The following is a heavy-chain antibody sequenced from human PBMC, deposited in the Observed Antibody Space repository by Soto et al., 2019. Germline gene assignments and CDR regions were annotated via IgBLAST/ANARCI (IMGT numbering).Heavy chain of an antibody. V-gene: IGHV4-39*01. CDR2: IYYSGST. CDR1: GGSISSSSYY. CDR3: ARHSADSSSWYSVPSYYFDY. Sequence: SETLSLTCTVSGGSISSSSYYWGWIRQPPGKGLEWIGSIYYSGSTYYNPSLKSRVTISVDTSKNQFSLKLSSVTAADTAVYYCARHSADSSSWYSVPSYYFDYWGQGTLVTVSS. D-gene: IGHD6-13*01. J-gene: IGHJ4*02.